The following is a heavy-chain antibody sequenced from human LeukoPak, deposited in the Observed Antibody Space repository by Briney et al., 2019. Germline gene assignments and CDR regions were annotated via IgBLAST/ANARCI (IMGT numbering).Heavy chain of an antibody. J-gene: IGHJ5*02. D-gene: IGHD2-15*01. Sequence: PGGSLRLSCAASGFTFSSYAISWVRQAPGKGLEWVSTLSGSGGGTYYADSVKGRFTISRDNSKNTLYLQMNSLRAEDTAVYYCAKDYSRGIVARGNWFDPWGQGTLVTVSS. CDR1: GFTFSSYA. CDR2: LSGSGGGT. CDR3: AKDYSRGIVARGNWFDP. V-gene: IGHV3-23*01.